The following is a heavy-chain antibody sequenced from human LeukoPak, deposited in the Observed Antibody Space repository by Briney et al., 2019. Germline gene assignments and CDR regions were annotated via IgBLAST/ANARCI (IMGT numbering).Heavy chain of an antibody. V-gene: IGHV4-30-4*01. CDR3: ARTRGYSSSWSFDY. CDR1: GDSITSSTCN. D-gene: IGHD6-13*01. CDR2: IYYSGST. Sequence: PSETLSLTCKVSGDSITSSTCNWSWIRQPPGKGLEWIGYIYYSGSTYYNPSLKSRVTISVDTSRNQFSLKLSSVTAADTAVYYCARTRGYSSSWSFDYWGQGTLVTVSS. J-gene: IGHJ4*02.